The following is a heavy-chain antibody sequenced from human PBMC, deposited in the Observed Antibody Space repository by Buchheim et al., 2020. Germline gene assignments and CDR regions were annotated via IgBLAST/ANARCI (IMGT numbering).Heavy chain of an antibody. D-gene: IGHD5-12*01. CDR2: ISDDGSNK. J-gene: IGHJ4*02. Sequence: QVQLVESGGGVVQPGRSLRLSCAASGFTFSSYGMHWVRQAPGKGLEWVAVISDDGSNKNYAESVKGRFTISRDNSKTTLILQMNSLRAEDTAVYYCAKDPRVDIVATTPYYFDYWGQGTL. CDR1: GFTFSSYG. CDR3: AKDPRVDIVATTPYYFDY. V-gene: IGHV3-30*18.